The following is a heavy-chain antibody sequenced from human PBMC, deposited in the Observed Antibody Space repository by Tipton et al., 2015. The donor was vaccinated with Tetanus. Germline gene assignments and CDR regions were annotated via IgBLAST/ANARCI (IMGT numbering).Heavy chain of an antibody. CDR2: FNHSGST. D-gene: IGHD5-18*01. Sequence: LRLSCAVYCGSFRAYYWSWIRPSPGKGLEWVGEFNHSGSTTYSPSFKSRVTISVDTPKKQLALKLTSLTGAGTAVDYCARGGLYSYGPRGFDRWGRGTLVP. CDR3: ARGGLYSYGPRGFDR. J-gene: IGHJ2*01. CDR1: CGSFRAYY. V-gene: IGHV4-34*01.